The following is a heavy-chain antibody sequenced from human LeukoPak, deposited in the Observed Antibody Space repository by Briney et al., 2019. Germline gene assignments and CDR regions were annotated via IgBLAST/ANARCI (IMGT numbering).Heavy chain of an antibody. J-gene: IGHJ3*02. CDR2: ISGSSGII. Sequence: PGGSLRLSCAASGFTFNTYTMNWVRQAPGKGLEWVSYISGSSGIIDYADSVRGRFTISRDNAKNSLYLQMNSLRAEDTAVYYCARDRATVSPDHAFDIWGQGTMVTVSS. CDR3: ARDRATVSPDHAFDI. V-gene: IGHV3-48*01. D-gene: IGHD4-17*01. CDR1: GFTFNTYT.